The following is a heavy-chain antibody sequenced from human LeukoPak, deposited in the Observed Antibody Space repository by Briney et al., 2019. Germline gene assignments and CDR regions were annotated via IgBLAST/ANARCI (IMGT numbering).Heavy chain of an antibody. CDR3: ARATVTTNAFDI. CDR1: GFTFSSYG. CDR2: IWYDGSNK. J-gene: IGHJ3*02. V-gene: IGHV3-33*01. Sequence: PGGSLRLSCAASGFTFSSYGMHWVRQAPGKGLEWVAVIWYDGSNKYYADSVKGRFTISRDNSKNTLYLQMNSLRAVDTAVYYCARATVTTNAFDIWGQGTMVTVSS. D-gene: IGHD4-17*01.